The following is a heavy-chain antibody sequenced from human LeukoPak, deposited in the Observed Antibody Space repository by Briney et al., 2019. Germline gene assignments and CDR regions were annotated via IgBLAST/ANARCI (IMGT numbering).Heavy chain of an antibody. CDR3: ARGGLRFLEWHYYYGMDV. CDR2: INHSGST. CDR1: GGSFSGYY. Sequence: SETLSLTCAVYGGSFSGYYWSWIRQPPGKGLEWIGEINHSGSTNYNPSLKSRVTISVDTSKNQFSLKLSSVTAADTAVYYCARGGLRFLEWHYYYGMDVWGQGTTVTVSS. V-gene: IGHV4-34*01. J-gene: IGHJ6*02. D-gene: IGHD3-3*01.